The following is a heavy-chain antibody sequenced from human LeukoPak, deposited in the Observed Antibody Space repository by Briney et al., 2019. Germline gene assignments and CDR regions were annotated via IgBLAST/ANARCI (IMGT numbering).Heavy chain of an antibody. CDR3: ARDPPRTTVTTLPNYFDY. D-gene: IGHD4-17*01. V-gene: IGHV1-18*01. Sequence: ASVKVSCKASGYTFTSYGISWVRQAPGQGLEWMGWISAYNGNTNYAQKLQGRVTMTTDTSTSTAYMELRSLRSDDTAVYYCARDPPRTTVTTLPNYFDYWGQGTLVTVSS. J-gene: IGHJ4*02. CDR2: ISAYNGNT. CDR1: GYTFTSYG.